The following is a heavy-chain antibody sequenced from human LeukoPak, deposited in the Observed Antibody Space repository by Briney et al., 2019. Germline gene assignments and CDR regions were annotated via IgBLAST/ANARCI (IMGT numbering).Heavy chain of an antibody. J-gene: IGHJ4*02. V-gene: IGHV3-64*01. D-gene: IGHD3-22*01. CDR1: GFTFSSYA. CDR2: ISSNGGNT. CDR3: ARENYYDSPWGFHY. Sequence: PGGSLRLSCAASGFTFSSYAMHWVRQAPGKGLEYVSAISSNGGNTYYANSMKGRFTISRDNSKNTVYLQMNSLRAEDTAVYYCARENYYDSPWGFHYWGQGTLVTVSS.